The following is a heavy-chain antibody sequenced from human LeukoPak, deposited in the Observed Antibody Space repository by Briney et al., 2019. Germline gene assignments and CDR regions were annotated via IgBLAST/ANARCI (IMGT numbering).Heavy chain of an antibody. V-gene: IGHV3-66*01. CDR1: GFTVSSNY. Sequence: GGSLRLSCAASGFTVSSNYMGWVRQAPGKGLEWVSVIYSGGSTYYADSVKGRFTISRDNSKNTLYLQMNSLRAEDTAVYYCAKYYGSGSGSMNFDYWGQGTLVTVSS. CDR3: AKYYGSGSGSMNFDY. D-gene: IGHD3-10*01. J-gene: IGHJ4*02. CDR2: IYSGGST.